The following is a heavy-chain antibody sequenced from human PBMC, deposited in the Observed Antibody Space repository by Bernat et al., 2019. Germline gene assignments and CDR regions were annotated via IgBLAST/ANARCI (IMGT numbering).Heavy chain of an antibody. J-gene: IGHJ4*02. CDR1: GGSISSYY. Sequence: QVQLQESGPGLVKPSETLSLTCTVSGGSISSYYWSWIRQPPGKGLEWIAYIYYSGSTNYNPSLTSRVTISIDTSKKQFSLRLTSVTAADTAVYCCARRVGNSDYFDYWGQGTLVTVSS. V-gene: IGHV4-59*08. CDR2: IYYSGST. CDR3: ARRVGNSDYFDY. D-gene: IGHD4-23*01.